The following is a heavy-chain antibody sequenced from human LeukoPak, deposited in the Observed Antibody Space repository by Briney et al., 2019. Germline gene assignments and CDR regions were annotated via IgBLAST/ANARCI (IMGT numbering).Heavy chain of an antibody. V-gene: IGHV3-48*01. J-gene: IGHJ5*02. D-gene: IGHD3-3*01. CDR2: ISSSSSTI. Sequence: GGSLRLSCAASGFTFSSYNMNWVRQAPGKGLEWISYISSSSSTIFYVDSVKGRFTISRDNAKNSLYLQMNSLRAEDTAVYYCAKDLGYYDFWSGRDEDWFDPWGQGTLVTVSS. CDR3: AKDLGYYDFWSGRDEDWFDP. CDR1: GFTFSSYN.